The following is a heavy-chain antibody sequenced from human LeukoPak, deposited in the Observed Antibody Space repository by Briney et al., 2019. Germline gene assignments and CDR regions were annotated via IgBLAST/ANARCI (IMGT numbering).Heavy chain of an antibody. D-gene: IGHD3-10*01. Sequence: PSETLSHTCTVSGDSFSSNYWSWIRQPPGKGLEWIGYIFHSGSTNYNPSLKSRVSISVDTSKNQFSLKMNSVTAADTAVYFCARHIRGAYYYFDYWGQGTLVTVSS. J-gene: IGHJ4*02. V-gene: IGHV4-59*08. CDR3: ARHIRGAYYYFDY. CDR1: GDSFSSNY. CDR2: IFHSGST.